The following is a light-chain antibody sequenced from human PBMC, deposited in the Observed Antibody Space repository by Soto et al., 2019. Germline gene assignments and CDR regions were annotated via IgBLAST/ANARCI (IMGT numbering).Light chain of an antibody. CDR3: LAWDSSLRVWV. V-gene: IGLV1-51*02. J-gene: IGLJ3*02. Sequence: QSVLTQPPSVSAAPGEKVTISCSGSNPNVGNSYVSWYQQLPGTAPKIIMYGSTERPSGIPDRFSGSKSGTSATLGITGLQTGDEADYYCLAWDSSLRVWVFGGGTKLTVL. CDR2: GST. CDR1: NPNVGNSY.